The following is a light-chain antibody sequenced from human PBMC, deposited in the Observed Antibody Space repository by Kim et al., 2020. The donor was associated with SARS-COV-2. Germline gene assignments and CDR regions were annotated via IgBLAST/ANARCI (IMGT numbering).Light chain of an antibody. V-gene: IGKV3-20*01. CDR3: QQYGSSPPS. CDR2: GAS. Sequence: WPPGESAPLSCRASQSVSRSYLAWYQQKPGRAPRLLIYGASSRATGIPDRCSGSGSGTDFTLTISRLEPEDFAVYYCQQYGSSPPSFGQGTKLEI. J-gene: IGKJ2*03. CDR1: QSVSRSY.